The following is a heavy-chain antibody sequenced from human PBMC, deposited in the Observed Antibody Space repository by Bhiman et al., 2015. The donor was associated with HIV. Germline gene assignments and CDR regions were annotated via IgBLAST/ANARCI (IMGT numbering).Heavy chain of an antibody. V-gene: IGHV3-21*01. J-gene: IGHJ4*02. D-gene: IGHD6-13*01. CDR2: ISSSSSYI. Sequence: EVQLEESGGGLVKPGGSLRLSCAASGFTFSSYSMTWVRQAPGKGLEWVSSISSSSSYIYYADSVKGRFTISRDNAKNSLYLQVNSLRAEDTAVYYCAREFTGYSSSNFDYWGQGTLVTVSS. CDR3: AREFTGYSSSNFDY. CDR1: GFTFSSYS.